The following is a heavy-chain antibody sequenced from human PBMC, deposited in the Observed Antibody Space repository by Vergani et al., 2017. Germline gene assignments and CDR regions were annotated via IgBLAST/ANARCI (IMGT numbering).Heavy chain of an antibody. Sequence: EVQLVESGGGLVEPGGSLRLSCAASGFTFSSYRMNCVRQAPGKGLEWVSSISSSSSYIYYADSVKGRFTISRDNAKNSLYLQMNSLRAEDTAVYYCARDRVGYCSSTSCQYYFDYWGQGTLVTVSS. D-gene: IGHD2-2*01. CDR2: ISSSSSYI. CDR3: ARDRVGYCSSTSCQYYFDY. CDR1: GFTFSSYR. J-gene: IGHJ4*02. V-gene: IGHV3-21*01.